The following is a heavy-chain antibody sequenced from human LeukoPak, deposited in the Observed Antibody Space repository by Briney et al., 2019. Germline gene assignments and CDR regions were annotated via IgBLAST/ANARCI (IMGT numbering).Heavy chain of an antibody. J-gene: IGHJ4*02. D-gene: IGHD3-22*01. CDR1: GYTFSSYS. V-gene: IGHV3-21*01. CDR2: ISSSSTNI. Sequence: GGSLRLSCAASGYTFSSYSMDWVRQAPGKGLEWVSSISSSSTNIHYTDSVKGRFTISREKHKSSLYLQMDSLTDEDTAVYYCVRDGYYHDSSGFFHHFDYWGQGTLVAVSS. CDR3: VRDGYYHDSSGFFHHFDY.